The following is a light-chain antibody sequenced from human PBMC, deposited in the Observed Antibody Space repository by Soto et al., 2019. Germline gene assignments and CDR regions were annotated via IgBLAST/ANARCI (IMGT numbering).Light chain of an antibody. J-gene: IGKJ5*01. Sequence: EIVLTQSPGTLSLSPGERATLSCRARQIVRNRYLAWYQQKPGQGPRLLIYGASSRATGIPDRFSGSGSGTDFILTSSRLEAEDFSVYYCQQYGSSPITLGQGTRLEI. CDR2: GAS. CDR3: QQYGSSPIT. V-gene: IGKV3-20*01. CDR1: QIVRNRY.